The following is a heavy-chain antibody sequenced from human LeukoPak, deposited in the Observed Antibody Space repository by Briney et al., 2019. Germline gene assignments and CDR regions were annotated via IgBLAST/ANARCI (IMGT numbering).Heavy chain of an antibody. D-gene: IGHD3-22*01. V-gene: IGHV3-74*01. J-gene: IGHJ4*02. CDR1: GFTFSGYW. Sequence: PGGSLRLSCAASGFTFSGYWMNWVRQVPGKGLVWLSCIKTDGSSTDYADSVKGRFTISRDNAKNTLYLQMNSLRGEDTAVCYCVRELSRDSSRWGQGTLVTVSS. CDR2: IKTDGSST. CDR3: VRELSRDSSR.